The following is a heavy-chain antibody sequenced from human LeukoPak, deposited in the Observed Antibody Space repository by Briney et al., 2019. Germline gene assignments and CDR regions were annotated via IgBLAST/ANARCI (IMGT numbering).Heavy chain of an antibody. CDR2: IYYSGST. Sequence: SETLSLTCTVSGGSISSYYWSWIRQPPGKGLEWIGYIYYSGSTNYNPSLKSRVTISVDTSKNQFSLKLSSVTAADTAVYYCGRKAGDCGGGSCYSIDYWGQGTLVTVSS. J-gene: IGHJ4*02. CDR3: GRKAGDCGGGSCYSIDY. CDR1: GGSISSYY. V-gene: IGHV4-59*01. D-gene: IGHD2-15*01.